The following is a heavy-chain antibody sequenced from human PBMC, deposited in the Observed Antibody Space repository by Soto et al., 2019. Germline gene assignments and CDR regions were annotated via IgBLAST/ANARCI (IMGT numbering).Heavy chain of an antibody. D-gene: IGHD2-21*01. Sequence: GWSLRLSCAASGFTVSSNYMSWVRQAPGKGLEWVSVIYSGGSTYYADSVKGRFTISRDNSKNTLYLQMNSLRAEDTAVYYCARQPLFRYGMDVWGQGTTVTVSS. J-gene: IGHJ6*02. CDR3: ARQPLFRYGMDV. V-gene: IGHV3-53*01. CDR1: GFTVSSNY. CDR2: IYSGGST.